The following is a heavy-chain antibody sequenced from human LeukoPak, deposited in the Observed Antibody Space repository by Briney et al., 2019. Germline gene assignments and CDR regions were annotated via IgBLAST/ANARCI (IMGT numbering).Heavy chain of an antibody. J-gene: IGHJ4*02. D-gene: IGHD4-17*01. Sequence: ASVKVSFKASGYTFTSYGISWVRQAPGQGLEWMGWISAYNGNTNYAQKLQGRITMTTDTSTSTAYMDLRSLRSDDTAVYYCARGKHYGDFDYWGQGTLVTVSS. CDR3: ARGKHYGDFDY. V-gene: IGHV1-18*01. CDR1: GYTFTSYG. CDR2: ISAYNGNT.